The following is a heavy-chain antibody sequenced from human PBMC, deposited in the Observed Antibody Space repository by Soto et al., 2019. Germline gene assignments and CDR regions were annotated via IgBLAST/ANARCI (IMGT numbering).Heavy chain of an antibody. V-gene: IGHV1-18*04. CDR2: ISGHNGNT. CDR3: ARHRFNYYDDTVYYYFDY. CDR1: GYSFTSYG. J-gene: IGHJ4*02. D-gene: IGHD3-22*01. Sequence: ASVKVSCKASGYSFTSYGISWVRQAPGQGPEWMGWISGHNGNTNHPQSLQGRVAMTTDTSRNTAYMELRSLRSDDTAVYYCARHRFNYYDDTVYYYFDYWGQGTLVTVSS.